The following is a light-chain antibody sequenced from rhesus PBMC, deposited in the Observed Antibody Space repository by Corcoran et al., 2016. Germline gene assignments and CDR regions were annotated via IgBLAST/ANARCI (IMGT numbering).Light chain of an antibody. CDR3: QQDYSPPST. CDR2: AAS. Sequence: DIQMTQSPSSLSASVGDRVTVTCRASQGINKALTWYQQKPGKAPPLLIYAASSLQTGVSSRFSGSGSGTDFTLTISSLQAEDVATYYCQQDYSPPSTFGQGTKVEIK. V-gene: IGKV1-94*01. J-gene: IGKJ1*01. CDR1: QGINKA.